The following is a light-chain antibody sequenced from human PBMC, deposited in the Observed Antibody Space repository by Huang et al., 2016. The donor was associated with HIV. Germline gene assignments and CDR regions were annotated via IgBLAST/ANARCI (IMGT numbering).Light chain of an antibody. CDR1: QGISNS. V-gene: IGKV1-NL1*01. J-gene: IGKJ1*01. Sequence: DLQMTQSPPSLSASVADRVTITCRASQGISNSLAWYQQKPGKPPRLLVSGASKLESGVPSRFSGSGSGTDYTLTISSLQPEDFATYYCQQYFSALWTFGQGTKV. CDR3: QQYFSALWT. CDR2: GAS.